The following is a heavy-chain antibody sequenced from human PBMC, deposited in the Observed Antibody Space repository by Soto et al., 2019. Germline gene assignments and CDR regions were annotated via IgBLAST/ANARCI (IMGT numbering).Heavy chain of an antibody. CDR1: GFTFSTYA. CDR2: ISGSGGRA. Sequence: VPLLESGGGLVQPGGSLRLSCAASGFTFSTYAMSWVRQAPGKGLEWVSGISGSGGRAYYADSVEGRFSISRDNSENTLYLQMNRLRADDTAVYYCAKAQLLSPTDLWGRGTLVTVSS. V-gene: IGHV3-23*01. D-gene: IGHD1-1*01. J-gene: IGHJ2*01. CDR3: AKAQLLSPTDL.